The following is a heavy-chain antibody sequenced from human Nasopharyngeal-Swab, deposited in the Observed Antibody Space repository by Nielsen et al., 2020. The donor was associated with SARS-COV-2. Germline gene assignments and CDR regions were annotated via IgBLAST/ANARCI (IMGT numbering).Heavy chain of an antibody. CDR3: AKVPRPGFDSGPDY. J-gene: IGHJ4*02. D-gene: IGHD6-19*01. CDR1: GFTFSSSA. V-gene: IGHV3-23*01. CDR2: IGAAGNT. Sequence: GESLKISCAASGFTFSSSAISWVRQAPGMGLEWVSVIGAAGNTIYADSVKGRFTISRENSKNIMYLQMNSLRAEDTAVYYCAKVPRPGFDSGPDYWGQGALVTVSS.